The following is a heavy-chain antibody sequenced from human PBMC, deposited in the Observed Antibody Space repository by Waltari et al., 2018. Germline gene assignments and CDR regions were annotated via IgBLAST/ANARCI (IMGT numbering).Heavy chain of an antibody. J-gene: IGHJ4*02. D-gene: IGHD1-7*01. CDR2: IYYSGST. Sequence: QVQLQESGPGLVKPSETLSLTCTVYGGSISSYYWSWIRQPPGKGLEWIGYIYYSGSTNYNPSLKSRVTISVDTSKNQFSLKLSSVTAADTAVYYCARHLSPNYPFGYWGQGTLVTVSS. CDR1: GGSISSYY. CDR3: ARHLSPNYPFGY. V-gene: IGHV4-59*08.